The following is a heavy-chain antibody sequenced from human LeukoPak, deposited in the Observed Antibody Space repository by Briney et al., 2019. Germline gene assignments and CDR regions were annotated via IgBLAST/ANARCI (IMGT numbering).Heavy chain of an antibody. Sequence: SEILSLTCTVSGGSISSYYWSWIRQPAGKGLEWIGRIYTSGSTNYNPSLKSRVTMSVDTSKNQFSLKLSSVTAADTAVYYCARDPLDYGDYANWFDPWGQGTLVTVSS. CDR3: ARDPLDYGDYANWFDP. V-gene: IGHV4-4*07. J-gene: IGHJ5*02. CDR1: GGSISSYY. D-gene: IGHD4-17*01. CDR2: IYTSGST.